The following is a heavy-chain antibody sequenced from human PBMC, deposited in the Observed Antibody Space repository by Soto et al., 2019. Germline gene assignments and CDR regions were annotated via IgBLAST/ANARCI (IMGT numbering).Heavy chain of an antibody. CDR3: AKDLDYYDSSAFDY. Sequence: GGSLRLSCAASGFTFSNYAMTWVRQAPGEGLEWVSTISGTGGSTYYADSVKGRFTISRDNSKNTLYLQMNSLRADDTAVYYCAKDLDYYDSSAFDYWGQGTLVTVSS. CDR1: GFTFSNYA. J-gene: IGHJ4*02. D-gene: IGHD3-22*01. V-gene: IGHV3-23*01. CDR2: ISGTGGST.